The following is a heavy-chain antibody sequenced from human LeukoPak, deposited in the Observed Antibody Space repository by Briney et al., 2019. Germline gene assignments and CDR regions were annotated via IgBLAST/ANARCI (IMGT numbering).Heavy chain of an antibody. CDR1: GGSIRSYY. V-gene: IGHV4-59*01. CDR2: IYYSGST. D-gene: IGHD3-3*01. J-gene: IGHJ6*03. CDR3: ARDGAFTIFGVDYYMDV. Sequence: PSETLSLTCTVSGGSIRSYYWSWIRQPPGKGLEWIGYIYYSGSTNYKPSLKSRVTISVDTSKNQFSLKLSSVTAADTAVYYCARDGAFTIFGVDYYMDVWGKGTTVTVSS.